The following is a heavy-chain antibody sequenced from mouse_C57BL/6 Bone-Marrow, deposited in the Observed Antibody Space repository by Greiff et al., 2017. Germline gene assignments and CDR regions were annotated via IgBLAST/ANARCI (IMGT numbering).Heavy chain of an antibody. CDR1: GFTFSSYA. Sequence: EVMLVESGGGLVKPGGSLKLSCAASGFTFSSYAMSWVRQTPEKRLEWVATISDGGSYTYYPDNVKGRFTISRDNAKNNLYLQMSHLKSEDTAMYYCARAGSSCWYFDVWGTGTTVTVSS. J-gene: IGHJ1*03. D-gene: IGHD1-1*01. CDR3: ARAGSSCWYFDV. V-gene: IGHV5-4*03. CDR2: ISDGGSYT.